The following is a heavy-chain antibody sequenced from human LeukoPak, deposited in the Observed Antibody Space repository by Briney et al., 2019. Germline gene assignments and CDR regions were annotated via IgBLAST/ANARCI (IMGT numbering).Heavy chain of an antibody. J-gene: IGHJ4*02. CDR1: VGTFSSYA. Sequence: SVTVSCKSSVGTFSSYAISWVRQAPEHRREWMGGIIPIFGTANYPQNLQGRVTITADKSTSTAYKELRSLRSDDRAVYYCARSFHSAEYSGYDPWFEYWGQGTLVTVSS. CDR3: ARSFHSAEYSGYDPWFEY. CDR2: IIPIFGTA. V-gene: IGHV1-69*06. D-gene: IGHD5-12*01.